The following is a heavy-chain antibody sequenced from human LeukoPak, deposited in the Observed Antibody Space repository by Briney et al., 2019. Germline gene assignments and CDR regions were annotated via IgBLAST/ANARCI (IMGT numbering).Heavy chain of an antibody. Sequence: GASVKVSCKASGYTFTSYAMHWVRQAPGQRLEWMGWINAGNGNTKYSQKFQGRVTITRDTSASTAYMELSSLRSEDTAVYYCAVLYCSSTSRFDFDYWGQGTLVTVSS. CDR2: INAGNGNT. J-gene: IGHJ4*02. CDR1: GYTFTSYA. CDR3: AVLYCSSTSRFDFDY. D-gene: IGHD2-2*01. V-gene: IGHV1-3*01.